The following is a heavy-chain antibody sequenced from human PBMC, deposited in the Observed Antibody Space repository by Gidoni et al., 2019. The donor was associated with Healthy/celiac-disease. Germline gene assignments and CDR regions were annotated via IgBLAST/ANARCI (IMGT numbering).Heavy chain of an antibody. Sequence: EVQLVESGGGLVKPGGSLRLSCSASGFPFSSYSLNWVRQAPGKGLEWVSSISSSSSYIYYADSVKGRFTISRDNAKNSLYLQMNSLRAEDTAVYYCARDSGSYYDSSGTRSDAFDIWGQGTMVTVSS. CDR1: GFPFSSYS. D-gene: IGHD3-22*01. CDR2: ISSSSSYI. CDR3: ARDSGSYYDSSGTRSDAFDI. J-gene: IGHJ3*02. V-gene: IGHV3-21*01.